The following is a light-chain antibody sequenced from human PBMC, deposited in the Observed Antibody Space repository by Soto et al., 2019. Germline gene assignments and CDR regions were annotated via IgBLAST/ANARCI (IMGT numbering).Light chain of an antibody. CDR1: QSIVTL. J-gene: IGKJ5*01. CDR2: KAS. CDR3: QQYDNLPLT. V-gene: IGKV1-5*03. Sequence: DIQMTQSPSTLSASVGDTVTITCRASQSIVTLLAWYQQKAGKAPKLLIFKASRLESGVPSRFSGSGSGTDFTFTISSLQPEDIATYYCQQYDNLPLTFGQGTRLEIK.